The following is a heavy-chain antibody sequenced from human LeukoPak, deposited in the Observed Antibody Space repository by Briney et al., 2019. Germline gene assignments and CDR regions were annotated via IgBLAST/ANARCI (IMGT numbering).Heavy chain of an antibody. CDR3: ARLIVGSSSTGWFDP. CDR2: IYPGDSDT. Sequence: PGESLKISCQSSGYTFTSYWIGWVRPMPGKGLQWMGIIYPGDSDTTYSPSFQGQVTISADKSISTAYLQWSSLKASDTAIYYCARLIVGSSSTGWFDPWGQGTLVTVSS. V-gene: IGHV5-51*01. D-gene: IGHD6-6*01. J-gene: IGHJ5*02. CDR1: GYTFTSYW.